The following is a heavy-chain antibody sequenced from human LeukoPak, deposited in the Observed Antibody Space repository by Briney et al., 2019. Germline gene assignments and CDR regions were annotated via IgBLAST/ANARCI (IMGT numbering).Heavy chain of an antibody. V-gene: IGHV4-39*01. J-gene: IGHJ4*02. D-gene: IGHD2-15*01. CDR1: GGSISSSSYY. CDR3: ASLEGYCSGGSCYQPE. Sequence: SETLSLTCTVSGGSISSSSYYWGWIRQPPGKGLEWIGNIYYIGSTYYNPSLKSRVTISVDTSKNQFSLKLSSVTAADTAVYYCASLEGYCSGGSCYQPEWGQGTLVTVSS. CDR2: IYYIGST.